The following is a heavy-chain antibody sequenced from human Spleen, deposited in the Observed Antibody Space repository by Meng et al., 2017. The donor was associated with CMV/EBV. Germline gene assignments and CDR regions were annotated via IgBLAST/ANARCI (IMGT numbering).Heavy chain of an antibody. D-gene: IGHD6-13*01. Sequence: ASVKVSCKTSGYTFTTYHISWVRQAPGQGLEWMGWISAYNGNTNYAQKLQGRVTMTTDTSTSTAYMELRSLRSDDTAVYYCARDLYYSSSWYYFDYWGQGTLVTVSS. CDR2: ISAYNGNT. CDR3: ARDLYYSSSWYYFDY. CDR1: GYTFTTYH. J-gene: IGHJ4*02. V-gene: IGHV1-18*01.